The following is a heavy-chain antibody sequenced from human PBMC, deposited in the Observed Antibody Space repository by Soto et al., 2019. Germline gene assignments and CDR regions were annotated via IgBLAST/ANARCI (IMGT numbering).Heavy chain of an antibody. CDR2: INHSGST. CDR1: GGSFSGYY. D-gene: IGHD3-10*01. V-gene: IGHV4-34*01. J-gene: IGHJ3*02. CDR3: ASDSRGFGELLPSPDAFDI. Sequence: QVQLQQWGAGLLKPSETLSLTCAVYGGSFSGYYWSWIRHPPGKGLELIGEINHSGSTNYNPSLKSRVPLSVDTYKDQSSLTLSSVTAADTAVYYCASDSRGFGELLPSPDAFDIWGQGTMVTVSS.